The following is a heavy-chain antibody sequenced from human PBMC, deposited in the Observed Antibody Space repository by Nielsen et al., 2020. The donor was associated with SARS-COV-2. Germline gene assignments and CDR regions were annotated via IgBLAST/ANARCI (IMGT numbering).Heavy chain of an antibody. Sequence: GGSLRLSCAASGFTFSDYYMSWIRQAPGKGLEWVSYISSSSSYTNYADSVKGRFTISRDNAENSLYLQMNSLRAEDTAVYYCASQPVGGDAFDIWGQGTMVTVSS. CDR1: GFTFSDYY. V-gene: IGHV3-11*06. J-gene: IGHJ3*02. CDR2: ISSSSSYT. D-gene: IGHD1-26*01. CDR3: ASQPVGGDAFDI.